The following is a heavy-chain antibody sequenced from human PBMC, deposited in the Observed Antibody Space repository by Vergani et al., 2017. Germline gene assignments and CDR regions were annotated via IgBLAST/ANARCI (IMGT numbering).Heavy chain of an antibody. J-gene: IGHJ6*03. CDR3: ARVAGYYYYYYMDV. V-gene: IGHV4-39*07. CDR2: INHSGST. CDR1: GGSISSSSYY. D-gene: IGHD6-19*01. Sequence: QLQLQESGPGLVKPSETLSLTCTVSGGSISSSSYYWGWIRQPPGKGLEWIGEINHSGSTNYNPSLKSRVTISVDTSKNQFSLKLSSVTAADTAVYYCARVAGYYYYYYMDVWGKGTTVTVSS.